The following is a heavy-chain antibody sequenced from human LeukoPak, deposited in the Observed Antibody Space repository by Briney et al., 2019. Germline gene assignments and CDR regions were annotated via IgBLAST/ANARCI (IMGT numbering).Heavy chain of an antibody. Sequence: TGGSLRLSCAASGFTFSSYAMTWVRQAPGKGLEWVSGISGSGGNTYYTDSVRGRLSISRDNSKNTLYLQVNSLRAEDTAIYYCATYRQVLLPFESWGQGTLVTVSS. J-gene: IGHJ4*02. D-gene: IGHD2-8*02. CDR3: ATYRQVLLPFES. CDR2: ISGSGGNT. V-gene: IGHV3-23*01. CDR1: GFTFSSYA.